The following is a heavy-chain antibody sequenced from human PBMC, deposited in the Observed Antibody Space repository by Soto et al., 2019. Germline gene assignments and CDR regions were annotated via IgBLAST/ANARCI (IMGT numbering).Heavy chain of an antibody. V-gene: IGHV3-49*03. CDR2: IRSKAYGGTT. Sequence: PGGSLRLSCTASGFTFGDYAMSWFRQAPGKGLEWVGFIRSKAYGGTTEYAASVKGRFTISRDDSKSIAYLQMNSLKTEDTAVYYCTRYGCGSITIFGVVPMDVWGKGTTVTVSS. CDR3: TRYGCGSITIFGVVPMDV. D-gene: IGHD3-3*01. CDR1: GFTFGDYA. J-gene: IGHJ6*04.